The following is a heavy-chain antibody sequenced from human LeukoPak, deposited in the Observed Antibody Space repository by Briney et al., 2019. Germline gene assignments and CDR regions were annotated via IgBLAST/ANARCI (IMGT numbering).Heavy chain of an antibody. V-gene: IGHV1-2*02. CDR3: ARHYSSGWDYYYYYMDV. CDR1: GYTFTAYY. CDR2: INPKSGGT. J-gene: IGHJ6*03. D-gene: IGHD6-19*01. Sequence: ASVKVSSTASGYTFTAYYMHWVRQAPGQRLERMGWINPKSGGTNYAQKFQGRVTITRDTSISTAYMELSRLRSDDTAVYYCARHYSSGWDYYYYYMDVWGKGTTVTISS.